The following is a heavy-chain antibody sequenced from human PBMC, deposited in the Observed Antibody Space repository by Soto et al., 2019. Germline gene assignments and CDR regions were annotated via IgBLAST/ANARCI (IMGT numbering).Heavy chain of an antibody. CDR2: INPKSGGT. Sequence: ASVKVSCKASGYTFTVYYMHWVRQAPGQGLEWMGWINPKSGGTMYPQKFQGRVTMTWDTSISTAYMALTRLRSDDTAVYHCARDRGYGGNYVFDFWGLGTLVTVSS. CDR1: GYTFTVYY. V-gene: IGHV1-2*02. CDR3: ARDRGYGGNYVFDF. J-gene: IGHJ4*02. D-gene: IGHD4-4*01.